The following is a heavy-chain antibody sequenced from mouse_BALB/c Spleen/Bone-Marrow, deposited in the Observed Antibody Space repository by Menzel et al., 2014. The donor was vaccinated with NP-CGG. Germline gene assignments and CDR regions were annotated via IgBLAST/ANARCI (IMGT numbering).Heavy chain of an antibody. V-gene: IGHV1-7*01. J-gene: IGHJ3*01. CDR2: INPSTGYT. D-gene: IGHD2-10*01. CDR1: DYTFTNYW. CDR3: ASYRVAY. Sequence: QVQLKESGAELAKPGASMKMSCKASDYTFTNYWMHWVKQRPGQGLEWIGYINPSTGYTEYNQKFKDKATLTADKSSSTAYMQLSRLTSEDSAVYYCASYRVAYWGQGTLVTVSA.